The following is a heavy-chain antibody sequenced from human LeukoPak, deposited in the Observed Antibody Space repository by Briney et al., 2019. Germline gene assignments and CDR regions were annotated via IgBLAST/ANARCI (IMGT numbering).Heavy chain of an antibody. Sequence: GGSLRLSCAVSGFTFSSYSMNWVRQAPGKGLEWVSYISSSSSTIYYADSVKGRFTISRDNAKNSLYLQMNSLRAEDTAVYYCATSPTTGGFDYWGQGTLVTVSS. CDR1: GFTFSSYS. J-gene: IGHJ4*02. CDR2: ISSSSSTI. D-gene: IGHD1-1*01. CDR3: ATSPTTGGFDY. V-gene: IGHV3-48*01.